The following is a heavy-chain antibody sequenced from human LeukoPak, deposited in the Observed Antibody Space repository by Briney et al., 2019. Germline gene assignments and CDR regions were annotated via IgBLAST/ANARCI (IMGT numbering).Heavy chain of an antibody. Sequence: SETLSLXCTVSGGSISSSSYYWGWSRQPPGKGLEWIGSIYYSGITYYNPSLKSRVTISVDTSKNQFSLKLSSVTAADTAVYYCARLGYSGYDPCPDYWGQGTLVTVSS. V-gene: IGHV4-39*01. J-gene: IGHJ4*02. D-gene: IGHD5-12*01. CDR3: ARLGYSGYDPCPDY. CDR1: GGSISSSSYY. CDR2: IYYSGIT.